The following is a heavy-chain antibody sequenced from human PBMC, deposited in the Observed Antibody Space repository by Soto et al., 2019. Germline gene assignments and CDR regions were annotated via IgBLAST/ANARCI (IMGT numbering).Heavy chain of an antibody. CDR2: ISYDGSNK. J-gene: IGHJ3*02. D-gene: IGHD2-15*01. V-gene: IGHV3-30-3*01. Sequence: QVQLVESGGGVVQPGRSLRLSCAASGFTFSSYAMHWVRQAPGKGLEWVAVISYDGSNKYYADSVKGRFTISRDNAKNTLYLQMNSLTAEDTAVYYRAKVGGNDSCDIWGQGTMVTVSS. CDR3: AKVGGNDSCDI. CDR1: GFTFSSYA.